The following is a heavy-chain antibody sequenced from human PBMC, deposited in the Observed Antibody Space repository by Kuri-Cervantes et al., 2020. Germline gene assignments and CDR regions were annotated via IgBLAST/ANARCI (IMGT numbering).Heavy chain of an antibody. J-gene: IGHJ4*02. Sequence: SETLSLTCTVSGGSISENIYYWSWIRQPPGKGLEWIGYIHYSGSTYYNPSLKSRVTISVDTSKNQFSLKLSSVTAADTAVYYCARETVAITMIVVVTSTYYFDYWGQGTLVTVSS. CDR1: GGSISENIYY. CDR2: IHYSGST. CDR3: ARETVAITMIVVVTSTYYFDY. D-gene: IGHD3-22*01. V-gene: IGHV4-31*03.